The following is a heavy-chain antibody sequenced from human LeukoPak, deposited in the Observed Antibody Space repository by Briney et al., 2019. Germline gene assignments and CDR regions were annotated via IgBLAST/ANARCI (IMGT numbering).Heavy chain of an antibody. Sequence: SETLSLTCIVSGDSVSSDYWSWLRQSPGKGLEWIGYINYSGSSEYNPSLKRRVTISVDRSKNQVSLKMRSVTAADTAVYFCARLDCVSDTCYNYWAVGALVTVSS. CDR2: INYSGSS. CDR3: ARLDCVSDTCYNY. CDR1: GDSVSSDY. D-gene: IGHD3-16*01. J-gene: IGHJ4*02. V-gene: IGHV4-59*08.